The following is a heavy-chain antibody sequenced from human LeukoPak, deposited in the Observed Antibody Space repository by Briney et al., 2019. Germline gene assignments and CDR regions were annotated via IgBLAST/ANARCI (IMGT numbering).Heavy chain of an antibody. J-gene: IGHJ4*02. CDR2: IYYSGDT. D-gene: IGHD4-17*01. V-gene: IGHV4-38-2*01. CDR3: ARAHYDGDYQYYFDY. Sequence: SATLSLTCDVSRYSISSNCYWAWIRQPPGKGLERLRSIYYSGDTYYNPSVKSRVTCSVDTSKNQFSLKLNSVTAADTAVYYCARAHYDGDYQYYFDYWGQGIPVTVSS. CDR1: RYSISSNCY.